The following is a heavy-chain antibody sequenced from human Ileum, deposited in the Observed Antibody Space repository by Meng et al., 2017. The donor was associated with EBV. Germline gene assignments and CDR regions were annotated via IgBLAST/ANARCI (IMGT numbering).Heavy chain of an antibody. D-gene: IGHD1-26*01. CDR2: VNYNGDS. CDR1: GASVTSSGYY. Sequence: QLHQSGTGLVRPSETLSLTCTVSGASVTSSGYYWSWLRQSPGKGLEWLGYVNYNGDSTYNPSLKSRVTIFIDTSKKQFYLNLTSATAADTAIYYCARDLRVGGAFDYWGQGTLVTVSS. V-gene: IGHV4-61*08. CDR3: ARDLRVGGAFDY. J-gene: IGHJ4*02.